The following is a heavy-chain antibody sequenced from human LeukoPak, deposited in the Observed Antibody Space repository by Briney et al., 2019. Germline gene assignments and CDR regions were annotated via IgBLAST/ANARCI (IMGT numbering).Heavy chain of an antibody. CDR2: ISGSGGST. CDR1: GFTFSSYA. D-gene: IGHD6-13*01. CDR3: AKPSSSSWYRGAFDI. Sequence: GGSLRLSCAASGFTFSSYAMSWVRQAPGKGLEWVSAISGSGGSTYYADSVKGRFTISRDNSKNTLYLLMNSLRAEDTAVYYCAKPSSSSWYRGAFDIWGQGTMVTVSS. J-gene: IGHJ3*02. V-gene: IGHV3-23*01.